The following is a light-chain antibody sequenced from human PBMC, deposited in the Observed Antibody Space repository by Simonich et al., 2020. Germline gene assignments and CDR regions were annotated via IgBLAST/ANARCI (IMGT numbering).Light chain of an antibody. Sequence: QSALTQPVSVSGSPGQSITISCTGTSSDVGGYNYVSWYQQHPGKAPKLMIYDVSKRPSGVSNRFAGSKSGNTAALTISGLQAEDEADYYCCSYAGSYTRVFGGGTKLTVL. V-gene: IGLV2-14*01. CDR3: CSYAGSYTRV. J-gene: IGLJ3*02. CDR2: DVS. CDR1: SSDVGGYNY.